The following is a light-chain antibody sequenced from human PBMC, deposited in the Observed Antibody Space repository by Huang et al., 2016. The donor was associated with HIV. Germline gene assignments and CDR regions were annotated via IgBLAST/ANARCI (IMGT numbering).Light chain of an antibody. CDR1: QSVSSN. Sequence: EIVMTQSPATLSVSPGERATLSCSASQSVSSNLAWYQQKPGQAPRLLIYGASTRGTGIPARFSGSGSGTEFTLTISSLQSEDFAVYYCQQYNNWPLTFGPGTKVDIK. V-gene: IGKV3-15*01. CDR2: GAS. J-gene: IGKJ3*01. CDR3: QQYNNWPLT.